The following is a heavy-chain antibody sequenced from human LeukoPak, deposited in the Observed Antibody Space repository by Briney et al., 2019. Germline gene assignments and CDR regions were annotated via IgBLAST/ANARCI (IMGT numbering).Heavy chain of an antibody. D-gene: IGHD5-18*01. CDR2: ISNSGNTM. Sequence: GGSLRLSCAVSGLTFRTHQMNWVRQAPGKGLEWISFISNSGNTMYYSDSLKGGFTISRDHAQNSLYLEMNSLRADDTAVYYCVTGTVVEYSYGIYDAFDFWGQGTMVTVSS. J-gene: IGHJ3*01. V-gene: IGHV3-48*03. CDR1: GLTFRTHQ. CDR3: VTGTVVEYSYGIYDAFDF.